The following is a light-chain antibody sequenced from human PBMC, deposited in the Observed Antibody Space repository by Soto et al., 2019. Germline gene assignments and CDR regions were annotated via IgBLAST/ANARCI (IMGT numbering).Light chain of an antibody. V-gene: IGLV2-14*03. Sequence: QSVLTQPASVSGSPGQSITISCTGTSSDVGGYNYVSWYQHHPGKAPKLMIFDVSNRPSGVSNRFSGSKSGNTASLTISGLQAEDGADYYCSSYTASRTYVFGTGTKVTVL. CDR3: SSYTASRTYV. J-gene: IGLJ1*01. CDR1: SSDVGGYNY. CDR2: DVS.